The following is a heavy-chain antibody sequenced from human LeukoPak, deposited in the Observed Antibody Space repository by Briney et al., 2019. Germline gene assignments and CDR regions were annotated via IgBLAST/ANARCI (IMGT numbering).Heavy chain of an antibody. CDR3: AKDMAANYYASGNIDY. CDR1: GFTFDDYA. D-gene: IGHD3-10*01. CDR2: ISWDGGGT. J-gene: IGHJ4*02. V-gene: IGHV3-43D*03. Sequence: GGSLRLSCAAPGFTFDDYAMHWVRQAPGKGLEWVSLISWDGGGTYYADTVKGRFTISRDNSKNSLYLQMNSLRAEDTALYYCAKDMAANYYASGNIDYWGQGTLVTVSS.